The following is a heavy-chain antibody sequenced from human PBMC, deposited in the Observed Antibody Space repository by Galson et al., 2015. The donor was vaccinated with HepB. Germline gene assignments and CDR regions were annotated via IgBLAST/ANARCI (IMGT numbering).Heavy chain of an antibody. Sequence: SLRLSCAASGFTFSSYWMHWVRQAPGKGLVWVSRINSDGSSTSYADSVKGRFTISRDNAKNTLYLQMNSLRAEDTAVYYCARESGGIVVVVAANYYYYGMDVWGQGTTVTVSS. D-gene: IGHD2-15*01. J-gene: IGHJ6*02. CDR1: GFTFSSYW. CDR3: ARESGGIVVVVAANYYYYGMDV. V-gene: IGHV3-74*01. CDR2: INSDGSST.